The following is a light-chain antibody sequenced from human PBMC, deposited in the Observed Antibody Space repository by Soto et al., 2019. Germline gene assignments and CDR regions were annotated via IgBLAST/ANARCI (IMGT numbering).Light chain of an antibody. CDR3: QVWDSGSGHRV. Sequence: SYELTQPPSVSVAPGETAKITCGGNNFGSRSVHWYQQKPGQAPLLVIYYDRDRPSGIPERFSDSNSLNTATLTISRVEAGDVADYYCQVWDSGSGHRVFGGGTKLTVL. CDR1: NFGSRS. CDR2: YDR. V-gene: IGLV3-21*04. J-gene: IGLJ2*01.